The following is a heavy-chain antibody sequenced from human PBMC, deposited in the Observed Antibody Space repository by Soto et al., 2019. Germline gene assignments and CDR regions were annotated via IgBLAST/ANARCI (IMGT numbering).Heavy chain of an antibody. CDR1: GFSFTNFA. J-gene: IGHJ4*02. Sequence: LRLSCAASGFSFTNFAMRWVRQAPGKGLEWVAGIGASGDITWYADSVKGRLSISRDNSKNTLYLQLNSLRFEDTAVYYCAKDDFTDRGDDYFDYWGPGTLVTVSS. CDR3: AKDDFTDRGDDYFDY. D-gene: IGHD2-21*02. V-gene: IGHV3-23*01. CDR2: IGASGDIT.